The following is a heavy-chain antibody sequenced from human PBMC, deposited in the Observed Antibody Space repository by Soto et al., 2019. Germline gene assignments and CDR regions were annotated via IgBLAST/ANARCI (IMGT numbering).Heavy chain of an antibody. D-gene: IGHD2-15*01. J-gene: IGHJ4*02. V-gene: IGHV3-15*01. CDR3: TTDLVVVVAATDFDY. Sequence: GGALRVPWGGSGFTFSNARVSWVRLAPGKGVEWVGRIKSKTDGGTTDYAAPVKGRFTISRDDSKNTLYLQMNSLKTEDTAVYYCTTDLVVVVAATDFDYWGQGTLVTVSS. CDR1: GFTFSNAR. CDR2: IKSKTDGGTT.